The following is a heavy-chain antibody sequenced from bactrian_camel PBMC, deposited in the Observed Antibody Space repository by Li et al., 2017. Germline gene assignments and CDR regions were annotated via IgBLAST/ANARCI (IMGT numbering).Heavy chain of an antibody. CDR2: YTDSVRT. D-gene: IGHD4*01. J-gene: IGHJ4*01. V-gene: IGHV3S53*01. CDR3: SALRLDGPGTCWDRLSTVENTY. CDR1: GYNSNVNC. Sequence: HVQLVESGGGSVQAGGSLRISCAVSGYNSNVNCMGWVRQIPGREREAVATYTDSVRTSYLDSVKGRFTISKDNAKNTLYLQMNSLTPEDTGMYYCSALRLDGPGTCWDRLSTVENTYSGQGTQVTVS.